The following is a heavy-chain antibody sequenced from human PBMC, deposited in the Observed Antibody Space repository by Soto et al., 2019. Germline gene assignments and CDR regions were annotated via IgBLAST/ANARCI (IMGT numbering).Heavy chain of an antibody. Sequence: PWGSLRLSCAASGFTFSSYSMNWVRQAPGKGLEWVSYISSSSSTIYYADSVKGRFTISRDNAKKSLYLQMISLRAEDTAVYYCATVCRFCSGSNSLYWGRGTLVTVSS. D-gene: IGHD2-15*01. J-gene: IGHJ4*02. CDR1: GFTFSSYS. CDR2: ISSSSSTI. CDR3: ATVCRFCSGSNSLY. V-gene: IGHV3-48*01.